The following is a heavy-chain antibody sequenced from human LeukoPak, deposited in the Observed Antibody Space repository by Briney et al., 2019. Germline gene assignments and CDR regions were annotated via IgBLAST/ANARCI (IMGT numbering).Heavy chain of an antibody. Sequence: ASVKVSCKVSGYTLTELSMHWVRQAPGKGLEWMGGFDPEDGETIYAQKFQGRVTITEDTSTDTAYMELSSLRSEDTAVYYCATDPTTSMKYGMDVWGQGTTVTVSS. CDR1: GYTLTELS. D-gene: IGHD4-17*01. J-gene: IGHJ6*02. V-gene: IGHV1-24*01. CDR2: FDPEDGET. CDR3: ATDPTTSMKYGMDV.